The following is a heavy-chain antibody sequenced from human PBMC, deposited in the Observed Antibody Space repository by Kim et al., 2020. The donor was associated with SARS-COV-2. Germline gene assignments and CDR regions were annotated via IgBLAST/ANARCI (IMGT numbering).Heavy chain of an antibody. V-gene: IGHV3-48*01. J-gene: IGHJ3*02. CDR3: ASLYGSGRQII. D-gene: IGHD3-10*01. Sequence: GGSLRLSCAASGFTFSSYSMNWVRQAPGKGLEWVSYISSSSSTIYYADSVKGRFTISRDNAKNSLYLQMNSLGAEDTAVYYCASLYGSGRQIIWGQGTMVTVSS. CDR2: ISSSSSTI. CDR1: GFTFSSYS.